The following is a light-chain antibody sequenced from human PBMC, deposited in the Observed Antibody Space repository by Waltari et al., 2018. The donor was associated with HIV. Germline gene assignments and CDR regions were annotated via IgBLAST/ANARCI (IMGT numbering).Light chain of an antibody. J-gene: IGKJ1*01. V-gene: IGKV4-1*01. CDR3: QQYHTSWT. CDR2: WAS. Sequence: VLTQSPDSLAVSLCERATINCKSSQRVLYKTDNKNYLAWYQQKPGQPPNRLIAWASTREAGVPDRFSGSGSGTDFTLTISSLQAEDVAIYDCQQYHTSWTFGQGTKVEIK. CDR1: QRVLYKTDNKNY.